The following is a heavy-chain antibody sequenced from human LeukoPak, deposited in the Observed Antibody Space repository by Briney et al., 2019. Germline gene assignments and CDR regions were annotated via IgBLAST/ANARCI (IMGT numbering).Heavy chain of an antibody. Sequence: GGSLRLSCAASRFTFSNYWMSWVRQSPGKGLEWVANIKQDGSDKYYLDSVKGRFTISRDSAKNSLYLQMNSLRAEDTAVYYCARERTSLFDYWGQGTLVTVSS. CDR3: ARERTSLFDY. CDR1: RFTFSNYW. V-gene: IGHV3-7*01. J-gene: IGHJ4*02. D-gene: IGHD1-7*01. CDR2: IKQDGSDK.